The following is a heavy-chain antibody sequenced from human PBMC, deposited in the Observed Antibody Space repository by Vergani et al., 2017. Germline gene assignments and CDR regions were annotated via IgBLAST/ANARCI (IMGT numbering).Heavy chain of an antibody. Sequence: QVQLVQSGAEVKKPGSSVTVSCKASGGTFSSYAISWVRQAPGQGLEWMGGIIPILGTANYAQKFQGRVTLTADESTSTAYMELSSLRSEDTAVYYCARDRECSSASSLYLDYWGQGTLVTVSS. V-gene: IGHV1-69*12. CDR3: ARDRECSSASSLYLDY. CDR1: GGTFSSYA. J-gene: IGHJ4*02. D-gene: IGHD2-2*01. CDR2: IIPILGTA.